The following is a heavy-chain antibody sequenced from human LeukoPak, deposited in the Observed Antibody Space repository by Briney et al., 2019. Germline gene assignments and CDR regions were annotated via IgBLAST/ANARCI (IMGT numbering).Heavy chain of an antibody. J-gene: IGHJ6*03. CDR2: MNTNTGNP. V-gene: IGHV7-4-1*02. CDR3: ACRYSSSWFKRPPTYYMDV. D-gene: IGHD6-13*01. CDR1: GGTFSSYA. Sequence: ASVKVSCKASGGTFSSYAISWVRQAPGQALEWMGWMNTNTGNPTYAQGFTGRFVFSWDTSVSTAYLQISSLKAEDAAVYYCACRYSSSWFKRPPTYYMDVWSKGTSVTVYS.